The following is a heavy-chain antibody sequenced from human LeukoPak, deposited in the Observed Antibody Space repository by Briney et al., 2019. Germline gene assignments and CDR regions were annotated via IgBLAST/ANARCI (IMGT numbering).Heavy chain of an antibody. D-gene: IGHD1-26*01. CDR3: ARDPYSGSYGNYYYYYMDV. CDR1: GFTFSSYN. J-gene: IGHJ6*03. V-gene: IGHV3-21*01. CDR2: ITSSSTYI. Sequence: GGSLRLSCAASGFTFSSYNMNWVRQAPGKGLEWVSSITSSSTYIYYADSVKGRFTISRDNAKNSLYLQMNSLRAEDTAVYYCARDPYSGSYGNYYYYYMDVWGKGTTVTISS.